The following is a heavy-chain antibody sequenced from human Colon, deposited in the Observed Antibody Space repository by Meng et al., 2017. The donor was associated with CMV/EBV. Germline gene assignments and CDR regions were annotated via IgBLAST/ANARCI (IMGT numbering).Heavy chain of an antibody. CDR3: ARGNCSGNTCDTYFDQ. CDR1: EETFTKND. D-gene: IGHD2-8*02. Sequence: EETFTKNDSSGVRQAPGQGLEWLEGFIPIFTAPHYAQKIQGRVTITTDKSTTTAYMELSSLRSEDTAVYYCARGNCSGNTCDTYFDQWGQGTLVTVSS. V-gene: IGHV1-69*05. J-gene: IGHJ4*02. CDR2: FIPIFTAP.